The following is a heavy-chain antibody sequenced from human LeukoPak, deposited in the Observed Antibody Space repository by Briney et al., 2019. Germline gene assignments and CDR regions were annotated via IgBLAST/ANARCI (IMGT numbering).Heavy chain of an antibody. CDR1: GGTFSSYT. D-gene: IGHD6-13*01. V-gene: IGHV1-69*02. CDR3: ARGGGAAADYSYYYMDV. J-gene: IGHJ6*03. Sequence: GSSVKVSYKASGGTFSSYTISWVRQAPGQGLEWMGRIIPILGIANYAQKLQGRVTMTTDTSTSTAYMELRSLRSDDTAVYYCARGGGAAADYSYYYMDVWGKGTTVTVSS. CDR2: IIPILGIA.